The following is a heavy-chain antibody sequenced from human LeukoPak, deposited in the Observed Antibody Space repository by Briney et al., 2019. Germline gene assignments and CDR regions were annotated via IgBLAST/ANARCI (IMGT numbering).Heavy chain of an antibody. Sequence: SETLSLTCTVSGGSISSYYWSWIRQPPGKGLEWIGYIYYSGSTNYNPSLKSQVTISVDTSKNQFSLKLSSVTAADTAVYYCARSHSVWTSFDYWGQGTLVTVSS. V-gene: IGHV4-59*01. CDR3: ARSHSVWTSFDY. D-gene: IGHD3/OR15-3a*01. CDR2: IYYSGST. J-gene: IGHJ4*02. CDR1: GGSISSYY.